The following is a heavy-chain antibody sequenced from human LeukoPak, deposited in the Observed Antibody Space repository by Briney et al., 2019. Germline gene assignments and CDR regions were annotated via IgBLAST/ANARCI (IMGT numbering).Heavy chain of an antibody. CDR1: GFTFSTMT. Sequence: GGSLRPSCVVSGFTFSTMTINWVRQAPGKGLEWISSISGSSSSIYYADSVEGRFTVSRDNAKNSLYLQLNSLRAEDTAVYYCARGDWDYYYYALDVWGKGTTVTVSS. D-gene: IGHD3-16*01. V-gene: IGHV3-21*04. J-gene: IGHJ6*04. CDR3: ARGDWDYYYYALDV. CDR2: ISGSSSSI.